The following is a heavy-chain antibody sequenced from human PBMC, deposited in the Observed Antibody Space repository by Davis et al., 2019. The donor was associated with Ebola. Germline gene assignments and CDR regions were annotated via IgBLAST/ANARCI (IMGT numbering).Heavy chain of an antibody. V-gene: IGHV3-33*06. J-gene: IGHJ2*01. D-gene: IGHD3-10*01. CDR3: AKDPYGSGWYFDL. Sequence: GGSLRLSCAASGFTFSSYGMHWVRQAPGKGLEWVAVIWYDGSNKYYADSVKGRFTISRDNSKNTLYLQMNSLRAEDTAVYYCAKDPYGSGWYFDLWGRGTLVTVSS. CDR2: IWYDGSNK. CDR1: GFTFSSYG.